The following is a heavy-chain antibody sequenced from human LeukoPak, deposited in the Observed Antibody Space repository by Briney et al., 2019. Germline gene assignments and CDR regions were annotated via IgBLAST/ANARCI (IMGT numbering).Heavy chain of an antibody. V-gene: IGHV1-2*02. CDR3: ARDRGIVATDDAFDI. J-gene: IGHJ3*02. CDR1: GYSFIDYY. D-gene: IGHD5-12*01. Sequence: ASVKVSCKTSGYSFIDYYIHWVRQAPGQGLEWMGWINPNSGGTNYAQKFQGRVTMTRDTSISTAYMELSRLRSDDTAVYYCARDRGIVATDDAFDIWGQGTMVTVSS. CDR2: INPNSGGT.